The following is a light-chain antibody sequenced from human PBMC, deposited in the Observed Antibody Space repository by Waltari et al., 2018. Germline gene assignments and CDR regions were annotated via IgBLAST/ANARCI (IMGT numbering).Light chain of an antibody. Sequence: QSVLTQPPSASGTPGQRVTISCSGSSSNIGSNTVNWYQQLPGTAPKLLIDSNNPQPFGVPDRLSGSKSGTAASLAISGRQSEDEADYYCAAWDDSLNGPVFGGGTKLTVL. CDR2: SNN. J-gene: IGLJ2*01. CDR1: SSNIGSNT. CDR3: AAWDDSLNGPV. V-gene: IGLV1-44*01.